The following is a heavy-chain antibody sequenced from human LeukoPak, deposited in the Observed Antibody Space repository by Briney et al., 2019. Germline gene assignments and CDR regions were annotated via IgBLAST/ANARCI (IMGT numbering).Heavy chain of an antibody. V-gene: IGHV4-4*09. Sequence: SETLSLTCTVSAGSISSYYWTWIRQPPGKGLEWIGYIFPSGSACYNPSLKSRVTISVDTSKNQFSLKLSSVTAADTAVYYCARRGGYCSGGSCYSDDWFDPWGQGTLVTVSS. CDR1: AGSISSYY. D-gene: IGHD2-15*01. CDR3: ARRGGYCSGGSCYSDDWFDP. J-gene: IGHJ5*02. CDR2: IFPSGSA.